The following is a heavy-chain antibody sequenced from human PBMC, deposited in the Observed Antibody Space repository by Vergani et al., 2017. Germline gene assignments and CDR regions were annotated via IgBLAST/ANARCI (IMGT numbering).Heavy chain of an antibody. D-gene: IGHD3-22*01. CDR2: ISGSGGST. Sequence: EVQLLESGGGLVQPGGSLRLSCAASGFTFSSYAMSWVRQAPGKGLEWVSAISGSGGSTYYADSVKGRFTISRDNSKNTLYLQMNSLRAEDTAVYYCARFLRDDSSGYYDYWGQGTLVTVSS. CDR1: GFTFSSYA. CDR3: ARFLRDDSSGYYDY. J-gene: IGHJ4*02. V-gene: IGHV3-23*01.